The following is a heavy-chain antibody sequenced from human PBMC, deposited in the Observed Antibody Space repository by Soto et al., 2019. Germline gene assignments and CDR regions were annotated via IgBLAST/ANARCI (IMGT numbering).Heavy chain of an antibody. Sequence: QVQLVESGGGVVQPGRSLRLSCAASGFTFSSYGMHWVRQAPGKGLEWVAVIWYDGSNKYYADSVKGRFTISRDNSKNTLYLQMNSLRAEDTVVYYCARDQRGSIFDYWGQGTLVTVSS. CDR3: ARDQRGSIFDY. CDR2: IWYDGSNK. V-gene: IGHV3-33*01. J-gene: IGHJ4*02. D-gene: IGHD4-4*01. CDR1: GFTFSSYG.